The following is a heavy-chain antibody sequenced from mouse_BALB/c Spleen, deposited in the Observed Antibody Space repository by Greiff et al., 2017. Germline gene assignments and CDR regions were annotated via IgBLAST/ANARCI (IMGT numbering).Heavy chain of an antibody. V-gene: IGHV1S81*02. CDR3: TRWGTTVVATDYFDY. CDR1: GYTFTSYY. D-gene: IGHD1-1*01. Sequence: QVQLKESGAELVKPGASVKLSCKASGYTFTSYYMYWVKQRPGQGLEWIGEINPSNGGTNFNEKFKSKATLTVDKSSSTAYMQLSSLTSEDSAVYYCTRWGTTVVATDYFDYWGQGTTLTVSS. J-gene: IGHJ2*01. CDR2: INPSNGGT.